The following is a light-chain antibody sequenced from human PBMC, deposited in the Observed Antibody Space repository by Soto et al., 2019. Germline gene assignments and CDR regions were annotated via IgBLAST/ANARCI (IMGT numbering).Light chain of an antibody. CDR3: QHYNNWPLS. Sequence: EIVMTQSPATLSVSPGERATLSCRASQSVRSNLAWYQRKPGQAPRLLIYDASTRATGIPARFSGSGSGTEFTLTISSLQSEDSAIYYCQHYNNWPLSFGVGTKVEIK. V-gene: IGKV3-15*01. J-gene: IGKJ4*01. CDR1: QSVRSN. CDR2: DAS.